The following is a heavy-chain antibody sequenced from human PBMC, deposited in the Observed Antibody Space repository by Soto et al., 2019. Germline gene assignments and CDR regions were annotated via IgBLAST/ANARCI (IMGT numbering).Heavy chain of an antibody. CDR1: GHTFTSYY. CDR3: ARSISSPAEIWDYSDSSGYFIL. CDR2: INPSGCST. Sequence: ASVKVSCKASGHTFTSYYMHWVRQAPGQGVEWMGIINPSGCSTSYAQKFQGRVTMTRDTSTSTGYIELSTLRPEDTAVYDCARSISSPAEIWDYSDSSGYFILWGQGTLVTVSS. J-gene: IGHJ4*02. V-gene: IGHV1-46*01. D-gene: IGHD3-22*01.